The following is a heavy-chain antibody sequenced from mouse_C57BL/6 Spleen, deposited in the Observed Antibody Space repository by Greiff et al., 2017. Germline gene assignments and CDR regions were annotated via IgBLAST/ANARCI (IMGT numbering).Heavy chain of an antibody. CDR2: IWSGGSK. V-gene: IGHV2-2*01. J-gene: IGHJ1*03. CDR3: ARMGDGYYWYFGV. Sequence: QVQLKESGPGLVQPSQSLSITCTVSGFSLTSYGVHWVRQSPGKGLEWLGVIWSGGSKDYNAAFISRLSISKDNSKSQVFFKMNSLQADDTAIYYCARMGDGYYWYFGVWGTGTTVTVSS. CDR1: GFSLTSYG. D-gene: IGHD2-3*01.